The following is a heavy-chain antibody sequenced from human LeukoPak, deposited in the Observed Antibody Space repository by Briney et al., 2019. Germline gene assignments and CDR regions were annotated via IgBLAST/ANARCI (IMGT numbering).Heavy chain of an antibody. D-gene: IGHD1-1*01. V-gene: IGHV3-30-3*01. Sequence: PGRSLRLSCAASGFTFSNSAMDWVRQAPGKGLGWVVVISFDGSKKFYADSVAGRFTISRDTTKNTMYLQMTLQTADGPSVSYCARDLNDRNGKSCYFDNWGQGTLVTVSS. CDR3: ARDLNDRNGKSCYFDN. CDR1: GFTFSNSA. CDR2: ISFDGSKK. J-gene: IGHJ4*02.